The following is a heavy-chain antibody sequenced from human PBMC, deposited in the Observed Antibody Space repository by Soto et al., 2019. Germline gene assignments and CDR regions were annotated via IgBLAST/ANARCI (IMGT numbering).Heavy chain of an antibody. V-gene: IGHV5-10-1*01. CDR1: GYDFTTYW. CDR3: ATEHPRLSTIKRGCFGN. J-gene: IGHJ4*02. D-gene: IGHD2-15*01. Sequence: PWEALKISCQGSGYDFTTYWITWVRQMPGKALEWLGRIDPTDSYTNYSPSFRGHVTMSVDKSVRTAYLQWSGLKASDSATYFCATEHPRLSTIKRGCFGNWGQGTLVTVSS. CDR2: IDPTDSYT.